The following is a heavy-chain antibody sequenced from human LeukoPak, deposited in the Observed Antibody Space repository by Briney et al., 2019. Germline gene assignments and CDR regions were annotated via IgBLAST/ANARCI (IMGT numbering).Heavy chain of an antibody. D-gene: IGHD4-17*01. CDR2: ITKSGDST. V-gene: IGHV3-23*01. Sequence: PGGSLRLSCAASGFTFSAFGMNWVRQAPGKGLEWVSTITKSGDSTHYVDSVKGRFTISRDNSKNTLYLQMNSLRAEDTAVYYCAKHSTTVTTIFHFDYWGQGTLVTVSS. J-gene: IGHJ4*02. CDR3: AKHSTTVTTIFHFDY. CDR1: GFTFSAFG.